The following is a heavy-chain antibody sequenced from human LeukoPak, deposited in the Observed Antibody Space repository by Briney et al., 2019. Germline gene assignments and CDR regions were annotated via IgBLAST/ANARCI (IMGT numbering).Heavy chain of an antibody. CDR1: GFTISSYY. CDR3: ARSYSNHLFGMDV. D-gene: IGHD4-11*01. V-gene: IGHV3-66*01. J-gene: IGHJ6*02. Sequence: GGSLRLSCAASGFTISSYYMSWVRQAPGKGLEWVSVIYSGGNTYYKDSVKGRVAISKDNSKNTVFLQVNRVRAEDTAVYYCARSYSNHLFGMDVWGQGTTVTVSS. CDR2: IYSGGNT.